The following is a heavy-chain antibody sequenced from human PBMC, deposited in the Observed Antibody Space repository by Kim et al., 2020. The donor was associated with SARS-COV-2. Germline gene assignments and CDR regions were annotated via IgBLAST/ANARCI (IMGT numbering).Heavy chain of an antibody. Sequence: GGSLRLSCAASGFSVSSNYMSWVRQAPGKGLEWVSYIYIIGTISYADSFKDGCTISRENSNNTLYLQMNNRRTAEAAAYYCARGGVYIFAGGYYFDYWG. J-gene: IGHJ4*01. CDR3: ARGGVYIFAGGYYFDY. V-gene: IGHV3-53*01. CDR1: GFSVSSNY. D-gene: IGHD3-3*01. CDR2: IYIIGTI.